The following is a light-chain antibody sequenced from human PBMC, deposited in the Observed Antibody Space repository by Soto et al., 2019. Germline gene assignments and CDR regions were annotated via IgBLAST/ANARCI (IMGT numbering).Light chain of an antibody. J-gene: IGKJ5*01. CDR1: QSVSSNF. V-gene: IGKV3D-20*02. CDR2: DAT. Sequence: EIVLTQSPGTLSLSPGERATLSCRAIQSVSSNFLAWYQQRPGQGPRLLIHDATNRATGIPARFSGSGSGTDFTLTISSLDLEDFAVYYCQQRSNWPPITFGQGTRLEIK. CDR3: QQRSNWPPIT.